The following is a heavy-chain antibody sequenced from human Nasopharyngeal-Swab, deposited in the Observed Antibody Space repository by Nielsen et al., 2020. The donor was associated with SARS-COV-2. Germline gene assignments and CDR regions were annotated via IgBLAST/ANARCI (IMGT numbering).Heavy chain of an antibody. V-gene: IGHV3-9*01. Sequence: SLKISCAASGFTFDDYAMHWVRQAPGKGLEWISGINWNGGRIGYADSVKGRFTISRDKAKKSLYLQMNSLRPEDTALYYCTKAPCLYYYDSSGYRPWYCDYWGQGTLVTVSS. D-gene: IGHD3-22*01. CDR2: INWNGGRI. CDR1: GFTFDDYA. J-gene: IGHJ4*02. CDR3: TKAPCLYYYDSSGYRPWYCDY.